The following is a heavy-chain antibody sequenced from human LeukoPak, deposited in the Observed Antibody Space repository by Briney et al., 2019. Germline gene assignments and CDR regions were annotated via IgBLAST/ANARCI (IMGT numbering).Heavy chain of an antibody. CDR1: GESLSGYY. J-gene: IGHJ2*01. V-gene: IGHV4-34*01. CDR3: ARGAAVAGTYWYFDL. D-gene: IGHD6-19*01. CDR2: INHSGST. Sequence: SETLSLTYAVYGESLSGYYWNGIRQPPGQGLEWIGEINHSGSTNYNPSLKSRVTISVDTSKNQFSLKLNSVTAADTAAYYCARGAAVAGTYWYFDLWGRGTLVTVSS.